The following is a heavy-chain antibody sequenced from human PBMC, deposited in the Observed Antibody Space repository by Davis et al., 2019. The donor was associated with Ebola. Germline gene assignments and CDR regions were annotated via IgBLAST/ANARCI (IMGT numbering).Heavy chain of an antibody. CDR1: GYIFAGYW. D-gene: IGHD1-26*01. CDR2: IYPGDSDT. V-gene: IGHV5-51*01. CDR3: ARHGGGELGYYYYGMDV. Sequence: GESLKISCTGSGYIFAGYWIVWVRQMPGKGLEWMGIIYPGDSDTRYSPSFQGQVTISADKSISTAYLQWSSLKASDTAMYYCARHGGGELGYYYYGMDVWGQGTTVTVSS. J-gene: IGHJ6*02.